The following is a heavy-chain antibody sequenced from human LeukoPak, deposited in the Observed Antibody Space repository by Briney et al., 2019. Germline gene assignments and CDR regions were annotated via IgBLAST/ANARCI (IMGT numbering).Heavy chain of an antibody. CDR2: IYHSGST. CDR3: AGGWFFDY. D-gene: IGHD6-19*01. J-gene: IGHJ4*02. Sequence: SETLSLTCAVSGGSISSGGYSWCWIRQPPGKGLEWIGYIYHSGSTYYNPSLKSRVTISVDRSKNQFSLKLSSVTAADTAVYYCAGGWFFDYWGQGTLVTVSS. CDR1: GGSISSGGYS. V-gene: IGHV4-30-2*01.